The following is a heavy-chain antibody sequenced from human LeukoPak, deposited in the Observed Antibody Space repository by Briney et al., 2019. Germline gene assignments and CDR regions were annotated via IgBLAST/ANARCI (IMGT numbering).Heavy chain of an antibody. Sequence: GGSLRLSCAASGFTFSNYEMNWVRQAPGKGLEWVSGISGSGSTIYYADSVKGRFTVSRDNAKNSLYLQMNSLRAEDTAVYYCARVVGYYGSGRYYFDYWGQGTLVTVSS. CDR1: GFTFSNYE. D-gene: IGHD3-10*01. CDR3: ARVVGYYGSGRYYFDY. J-gene: IGHJ4*02. CDR2: ISGSGSTI. V-gene: IGHV3-48*03.